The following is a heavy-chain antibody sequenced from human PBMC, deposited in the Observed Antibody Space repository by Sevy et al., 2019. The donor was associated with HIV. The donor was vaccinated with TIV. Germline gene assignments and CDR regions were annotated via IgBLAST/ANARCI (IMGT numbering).Heavy chain of an antibody. CDR2: ISSSSSTI. Sequence: GGSLRLSCAASGFTFSSYSMNWVRQAPGKGLEWVSYISSSSSTIYYADSVKGRFTISRDNAKNSLYLQMNSLRDEDTAVYYCASLAYCGGDCYLGAFDLWGQGTMVTVSS. CDR1: GFTFSSYS. D-gene: IGHD2-21*02. CDR3: ASLAYCGGDCYLGAFDL. V-gene: IGHV3-48*02. J-gene: IGHJ3*01.